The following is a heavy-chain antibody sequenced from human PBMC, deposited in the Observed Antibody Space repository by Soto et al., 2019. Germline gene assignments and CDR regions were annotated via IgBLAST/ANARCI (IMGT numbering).Heavy chain of an antibody. V-gene: IGHV3-30-3*01. D-gene: IGHD6-13*01. Sequence: AASGFAFSSYAMHWVRQAPGKGQEWVAFVSFDGSSKNSADSVKGRFTISRDNSKNTLYLQVNSLRAEDTAVYYCVGVAAGTQIADYWGQGTLVTVSS. CDR2: VSFDGSSK. CDR3: VGVAAGTQIADY. CDR1: GFAFSSYA. J-gene: IGHJ4*02.